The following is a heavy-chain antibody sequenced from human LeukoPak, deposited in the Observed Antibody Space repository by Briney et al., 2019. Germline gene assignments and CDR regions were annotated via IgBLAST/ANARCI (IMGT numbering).Heavy chain of an antibody. V-gene: IGHV3-20*04. CDR3: ARVRAYDSSGYYYHYYYYMDV. CDR2: INWNGGST. Sequence: TGGSLRLSCAASGFTFDDYGMSWVRQAPGKGLEWVSGINWNGGSTGYADSVKGRFTISRDNAKNSLHLQMNSLRAEDTALYYCARVRAYDSSGYYYHYYYYMDVWGKGTTVTVSS. CDR1: GFTFDDYG. J-gene: IGHJ6*03. D-gene: IGHD3-22*01.